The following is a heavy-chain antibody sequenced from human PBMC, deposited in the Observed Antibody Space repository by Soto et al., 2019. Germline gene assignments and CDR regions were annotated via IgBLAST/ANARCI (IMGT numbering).Heavy chain of an antibody. V-gene: IGHV1-69*13. J-gene: IGHJ4*02. CDR3: ATSEGRDGYSFDY. CDR2: IIPMFGTP. CDR1: RCTFNRQD. Sequence: GGSVKVSFKASRCTFNRQDMNGVRQAAGQGLEWMGGIIPMFGTPHYAEKFQDRVTITADESTGTAYLELSSLTSEDTAVYYCATSEGRDGYSFDYWGPGTLVTVSS. D-gene: IGHD5-12*01.